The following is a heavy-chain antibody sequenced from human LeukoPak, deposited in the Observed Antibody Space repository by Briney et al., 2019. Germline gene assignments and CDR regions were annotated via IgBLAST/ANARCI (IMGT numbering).Heavy chain of an antibody. Sequence: GGSLRLSCAASGFTFNNYGMHWVRQAPGKGLEWVAVTPNDRRNNYYAESVKGRFTISRDNSKNTLYLQMNSLRTEDTAVYYCATSRDFYDTSGYYPYYFDCWGQGTLVTVSS. CDR1: GFTFNNYG. CDR3: ATSRDFYDTSGYYPYYFDC. J-gene: IGHJ4*02. V-gene: IGHV3-30*02. D-gene: IGHD3-22*01. CDR2: TPNDRRNN.